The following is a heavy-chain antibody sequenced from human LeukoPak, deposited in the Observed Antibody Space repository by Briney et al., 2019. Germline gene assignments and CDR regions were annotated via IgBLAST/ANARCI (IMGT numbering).Heavy chain of an antibody. D-gene: IGHD1-26*01. CDR3: AKDLGASYTDGDAFDI. J-gene: IGHJ3*02. V-gene: IGHV3-66*01. CDR1: GLIFSSNY. CDR2: IYSCCSK. Sequence: GGSLSLFCAASGLIFSSNYMRWLRQAPGKGLEGVSVIYSCCSKYYADSVQGRFTISRDNSKNTLYLQMNSLRAEDTAVYYCAKDLGASYTDGDAFDIWGQGTMVSVSS.